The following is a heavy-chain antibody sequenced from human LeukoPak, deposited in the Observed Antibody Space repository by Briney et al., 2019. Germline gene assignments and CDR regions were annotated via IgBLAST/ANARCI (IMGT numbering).Heavy chain of an antibody. V-gene: IGHV1-18*01. Sequence: ASVKVSCKASGYTFTSYGISWVRQAPGQGLEWLGWISAYNGNTNYAQKLQGRVTMTTDTSTSTAYMELRSLRSDDTAVYYCASSIAAAGYDYYYMDVWGKGTTVTVSS. CDR1: GYTFTSYG. CDR2: ISAYNGNT. J-gene: IGHJ6*03. CDR3: ASSIAAAGYDYYYMDV. D-gene: IGHD6-13*01.